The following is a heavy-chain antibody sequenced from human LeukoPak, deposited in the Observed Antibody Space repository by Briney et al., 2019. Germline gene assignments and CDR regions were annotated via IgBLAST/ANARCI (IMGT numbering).Heavy chain of an antibody. D-gene: IGHD4-11*01. J-gene: IGHJ6*03. Sequence: GASVKVSCKASAGTLSSFAISWVRQAPGQGLEWMGGIIPIFGIANYAQKFQGRVTITTDESTSTAYMELSSLRSEDTAVYYCARVPSPTTGSYYYYMDVWGKGTTVTVSS. CDR1: AGTLSSFA. CDR2: IIPIFGIA. CDR3: ARVPSPTTGSYYYYMDV. V-gene: IGHV1-69*05.